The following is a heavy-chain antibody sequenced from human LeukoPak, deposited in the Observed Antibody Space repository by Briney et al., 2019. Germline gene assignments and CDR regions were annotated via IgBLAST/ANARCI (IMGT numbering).Heavy chain of an antibody. CDR2: IYSGGST. J-gene: IGHJ6*02. Sequence: GGSLRLSCAASGFTVSSNYMSWVRQAPGKGLEWVSVIYSGGSTYYADSVKGRFTISRDNSKNTLYLKMNSLRAEDTAVYYCARVPPSRAHIAAAGTIGMDVWGQGTTVTVSS. V-gene: IGHV3-66*01. D-gene: IGHD6-13*01. CDR1: GFTVSSNY. CDR3: ARVPPSRAHIAAAGTIGMDV.